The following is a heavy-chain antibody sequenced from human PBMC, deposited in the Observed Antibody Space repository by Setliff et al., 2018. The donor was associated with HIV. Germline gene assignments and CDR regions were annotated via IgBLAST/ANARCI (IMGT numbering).Heavy chain of an antibody. CDR2: IYYNGST. Sequence: SETLSLTCTVSGGSISSSSYYWGWIRQPPGKGLEWIGNIYYNGSTYSTPSLKSRVAISVDTSKNQFSLKLSSVTAADTAVYYCARHTSEDPYDSSGYYYPSGAFDIWGQGTMVTVSS. CDR1: GGSISSSSYY. J-gene: IGHJ3*02. D-gene: IGHD3-22*01. V-gene: IGHV4-39*01. CDR3: ARHTSEDPYDSSGYYYPSGAFDI.